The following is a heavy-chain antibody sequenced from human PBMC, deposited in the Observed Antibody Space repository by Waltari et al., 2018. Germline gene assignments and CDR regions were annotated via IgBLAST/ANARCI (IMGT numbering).Heavy chain of an antibody. J-gene: IGHJ5*01. V-gene: IGHV1-2*06. CDR3: AKGQEHYYDNSGSFVS. D-gene: IGHD3-22*01. Sequence: QVQLVQRGAEVKKPGASVKVSCKASGYTFTGYYIHWVRQAPGQGLELIGRINPNSGGTNYAQQFQGRVTMTRDTSINTAYMELSRLRPDDTAVYYCAKGQEHYYDNSGSFVSWGQGTLVTVSS. CDR2: INPNSGGT. CDR1: GYTFTGYY.